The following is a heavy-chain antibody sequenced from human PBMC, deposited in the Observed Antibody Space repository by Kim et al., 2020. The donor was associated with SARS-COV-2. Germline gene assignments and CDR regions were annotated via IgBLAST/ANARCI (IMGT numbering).Heavy chain of an antibody. Sequence: TNYNPALKSRVTISVDTSKNQFSLKLSSVTAADTAVYYCAREMAKDYFDYWGQGTLVTVSS. CDR3: AREMAKDYFDY. V-gene: IGHV4-59*01. CDR2: T. D-gene: IGHD5-12*01. J-gene: IGHJ4*02.